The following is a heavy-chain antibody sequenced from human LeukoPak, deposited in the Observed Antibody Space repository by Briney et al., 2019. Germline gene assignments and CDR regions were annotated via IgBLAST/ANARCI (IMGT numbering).Heavy chain of an antibody. V-gene: IGHV4-61*02. D-gene: IGHD3-3*01. CDR1: GGSISSGSYY. CDR3: ARAITIFGVVTYTPTCYYYYYMDV. Sequence: PSETLSLTCTVSGGSISSGSYYWSWIRQPAGKGLEWIGRIYSSGSTNYNPSLKSRVTISVDTSKNQFSLKLSSVTAADTAVYYCARAITIFGVVTYTPTCYYYYYMDVWGKGTTVTVSS. CDR2: IYSSGST. J-gene: IGHJ6*03.